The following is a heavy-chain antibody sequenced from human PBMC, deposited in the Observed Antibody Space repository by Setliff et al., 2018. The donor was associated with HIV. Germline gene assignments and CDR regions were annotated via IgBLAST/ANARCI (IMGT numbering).Heavy chain of an antibody. CDR3: AKDRLLDGSSWYYLDY. V-gene: IGHV3-30*02. CDR1: GFTFSTYG. D-gene: IGHD6-13*01. Sequence: PGGSLRLSCAASGFTFSTYGMQWVRQAPGKGLEWVAFIRYDGSNQYYADSVKGRFTISRDNSKNTLYLQMNSLRAEEAAVYYCAKDRLLDGSSWYYLDYWGQGTLVTVSS. J-gene: IGHJ4*02. CDR2: IRYDGSNQ.